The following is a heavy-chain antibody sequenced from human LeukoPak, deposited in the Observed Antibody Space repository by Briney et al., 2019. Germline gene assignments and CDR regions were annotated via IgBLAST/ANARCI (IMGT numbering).Heavy chain of an antibody. CDR3: ARGGYYGSGNDFRFDP. CDR1: GGSISSYY. D-gene: IGHD3-10*01. V-gene: IGHV4-59*01. CDR2: IHCTGST. Sequence: SETLSLTCTVSGGSISSYYWSWIRQSPGKGLECIGYIHCTGSTNYNPSLKSRVTISVETSKNQFSLKLKSVTAADTAVYYCARGGYYGSGNDFRFDPWGQGTLVTVSS. J-gene: IGHJ5*02.